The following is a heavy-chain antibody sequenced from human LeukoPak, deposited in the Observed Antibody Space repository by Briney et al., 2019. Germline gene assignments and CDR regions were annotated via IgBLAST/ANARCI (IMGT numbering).Heavy chain of an antibody. D-gene: IGHD2-21*01. CDR3: ARGPVFPYYFDY. J-gene: IGHJ4*02. Sequence: SETLSLTCTVSGGSISSYYWSWTRQPPGKGLEWIGYIYYSGSTNYNPSLKSRVTISVDTSKNQFSLKLSSVTAADTAVYYCARGPVFPYYFDYWGQGTLVTVSS. V-gene: IGHV4-59*01. CDR2: IYYSGST. CDR1: GGSISSYY.